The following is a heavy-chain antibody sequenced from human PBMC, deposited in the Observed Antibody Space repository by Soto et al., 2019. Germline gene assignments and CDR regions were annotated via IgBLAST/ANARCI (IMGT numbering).Heavy chain of an antibody. CDR2: ISSGGDTT. J-gene: IGHJ3*02. V-gene: IGHV3-23*01. Sequence: GGSLRLSCAASGFIFSTYAMNWVRQAPGKGLEWVSAISSGGDTTYYAESVRGRFTISRDNSINTLYLQMSRLRTEDTAVYYCAHPRGYGVFDAVDIWGQGTMV. D-gene: IGHD4-17*01. CDR1: GFIFSTYA. CDR3: AHPRGYGVFDAVDI.